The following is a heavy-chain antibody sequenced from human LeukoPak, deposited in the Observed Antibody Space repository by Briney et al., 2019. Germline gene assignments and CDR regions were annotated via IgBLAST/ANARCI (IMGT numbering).Heavy chain of an antibody. D-gene: IGHD3-22*01. CDR1: GFTFSSYW. CDR3: AKDYYDSRGGY. J-gene: IGHJ4*02. CDR2: IKQDGSEK. V-gene: IGHV3-7*03. Sequence: GGSLRLSCAASGFTFSSYWMTWVRQAPGKELEWVANIKQDGSEKYYVDSVKGRFTISRDNAKNSLYLQMNSLRAEDTAVYYCAKDYYDSRGGYWGQGTLVTVSS.